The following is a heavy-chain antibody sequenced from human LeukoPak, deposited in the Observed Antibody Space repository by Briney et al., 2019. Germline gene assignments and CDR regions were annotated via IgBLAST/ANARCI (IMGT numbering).Heavy chain of an antibody. CDR1: GFTFSSYG. J-gene: IGHJ4*02. D-gene: IGHD3-10*01. CDR2: ISGSGGST. CDR3: AKDRGMGYYGSGDYDY. V-gene: IGHV3-23*01. Sequence: QSGGSLRLSCAASGFTFSSYGMSWVRQAPGKGLEWVSAISGSGGSTYYADSVKGRFTISRDNSKNTLYLQMNSLRAEDTAVYYCAKDRGMGYYGSGDYDYWGQGTLVTVSS.